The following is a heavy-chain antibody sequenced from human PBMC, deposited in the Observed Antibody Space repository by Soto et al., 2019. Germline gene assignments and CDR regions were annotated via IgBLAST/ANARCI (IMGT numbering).Heavy chain of an antibody. V-gene: IGHV4-30-2*01. Sequence: SETHSLTYAISGGSISNGGYSWSWIRQPPGKGLEWIGYIYHSGSTYYNPSLKSRVTISVDRSKNQFSLKLSSVTAADTAVYYCARVPGPWGQGTTVTVS. CDR2: IYHSGST. CDR3: ARVPGP. CDR1: GGSISNGGYS. J-gene: IGHJ6*02.